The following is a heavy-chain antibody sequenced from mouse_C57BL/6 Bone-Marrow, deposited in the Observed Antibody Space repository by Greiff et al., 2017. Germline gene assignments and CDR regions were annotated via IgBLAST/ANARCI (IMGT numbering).Heavy chain of an antibody. CDR2: IDPENGDT. D-gene: IGHD2-4*01. CDR1: GFNIKDDY. V-gene: IGHV14-4*01. CDR3: TTHYDYDGDAMDY. J-gene: IGHJ4*01. Sequence: VQLQQSGAELVRPGASVKLSCTASGFNIKDDYMHWVKQRPEQGLEWIGWIDPENGDTEYASKFQGKATITADTSSNTAYLQLSSLTSEDTAVYYCTTHYDYDGDAMDYWGQGTSVTVSS.